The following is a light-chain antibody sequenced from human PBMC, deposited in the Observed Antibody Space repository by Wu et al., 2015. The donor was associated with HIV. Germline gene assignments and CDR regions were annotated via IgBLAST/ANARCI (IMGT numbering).Light chain of an antibody. Sequence: DIQMTQSPSTLSASVGDRVTITCRASQSISTWLAWYQQKSGKAPKLLIYKASSLETGVPSRFIGSGSGTEFTLTISSLQPDDFASYHCQQYNSYPYTFGQGTKLGLK. CDR1: QSISTW. CDR2: KAS. CDR3: QQYNSYPYT. J-gene: IGKJ2*01. V-gene: IGKV1-5*03.